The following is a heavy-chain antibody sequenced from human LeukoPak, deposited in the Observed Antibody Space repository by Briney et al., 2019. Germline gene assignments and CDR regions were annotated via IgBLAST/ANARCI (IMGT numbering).Heavy chain of an antibody. D-gene: IGHD3-22*01. V-gene: IGHV3-23*01. Sequence: GGSLRLSCAASGFTFSSYAMSWVRQAPGKGLEWVSAISGSGGSTYYADSVKGRFTISRDNSKNTLYLQMNSLGAEDTAVYYCAKDLRQYGPHYYDSSGYFDYWGQGTLVTVSS. CDR3: AKDLRQYGPHYYDSSGYFDY. J-gene: IGHJ4*02. CDR2: ISGSGGST. CDR1: GFTFSSYA.